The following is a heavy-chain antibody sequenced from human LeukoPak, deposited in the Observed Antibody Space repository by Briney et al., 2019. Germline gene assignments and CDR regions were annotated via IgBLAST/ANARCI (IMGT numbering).Heavy chain of an antibody. CDR3: ARAEFTYYYDSSGYYFGY. V-gene: IGHV3-30-3*01. D-gene: IGHD3-22*01. Sequence: PGGSLRLSCAASGFTFSSYAMHWVRQAPGKGLEWLAVISYDGSNKYYADSVKGRFTISRDNSKNTLYLQMNSLRAEDTAVYYCARAEFTYYYDSSGYYFGYWGQGTLVTVSS. J-gene: IGHJ4*02. CDR1: GFTFSSYA. CDR2: ISYDGSNK.